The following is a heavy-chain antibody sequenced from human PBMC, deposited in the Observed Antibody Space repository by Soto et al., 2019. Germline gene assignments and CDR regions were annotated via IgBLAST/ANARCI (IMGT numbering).Heavy chain of an antibody. Sequence: ETLSLTCGVSGDSISSSKWWTWVRQTPGNGLEWIGKIDHNGVANYNPSLEGRVTISKDISKNQISLKVTSVTAADSAVYYCARMNRDYYYYGMDVWGQGATVTVSS. V-gene: IGHV4-4*02. CDR2: IDHNGVA. CDR1: GDSISSSKW. J-gene: IGHJ6*02. CDR3: ARMNRDYYYYGMDV.